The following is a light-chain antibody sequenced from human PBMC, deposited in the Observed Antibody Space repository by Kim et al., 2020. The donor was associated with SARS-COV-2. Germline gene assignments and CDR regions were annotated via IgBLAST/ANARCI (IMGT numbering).Light chain of an antibody. Sequence: QSVIITCTGTSSDVGGYNYVSWYQQHPGKAPKFIIYDVDKRPSGVPDRFSGSKSGNTASLTISGLQADDEADYYCCSYAGSYTFVVFGGGTKLTVL. V-gene: IGLV2-11*01. CDR2: DVD. CDR3: CSYAGSYTFVV. CDR1: SSDVGGYNY. J-gene: IGLJ2*01.